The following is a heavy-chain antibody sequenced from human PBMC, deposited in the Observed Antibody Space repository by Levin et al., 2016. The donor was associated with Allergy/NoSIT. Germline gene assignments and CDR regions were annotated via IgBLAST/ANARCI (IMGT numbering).Heavy chain of an antibody. J-gene: IGHJ6*02. CDR1: GGSISSNY. CDR2: IYYSGST. CDR3: ATGGQPWFYGVDV. D-gene: IGHD3-22*01. Sequence: GSLRLSCTVSGGSISSNYWSWIRQSPGKGLEWIGFIYYSGSTHYNPSLKSRVIISLDTSKNQFSLRLSSVTAADTAVYYCATGGQPWFYGVDVWGQGTTVTVSS. V-gene: IGHV4-59*01.